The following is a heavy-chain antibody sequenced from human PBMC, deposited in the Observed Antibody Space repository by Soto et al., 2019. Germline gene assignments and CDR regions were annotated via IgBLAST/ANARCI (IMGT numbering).Heavy chain of an antibody. D-gene: IGHD3-3*01. J-gene: IGHJ4*02. CDR3: TTGRYDFWSGYYTGYFDY. V-gene: IGHV3-15*07. CDR2: IKSKTDGGTT. Sequence: VQLVESGGGLVKPGGSLRLSCAASGFTFSNAWMNWVRQAPGKGLEWVGRIKSKTDGGTTDYAAPVKGRFTISRDDSKNTLYLQMNSLKTEDTAVYYCTTGRYDFWSGYYTGYFDYWGQGTLVTVSS. CDR1: GFTFSNAW.